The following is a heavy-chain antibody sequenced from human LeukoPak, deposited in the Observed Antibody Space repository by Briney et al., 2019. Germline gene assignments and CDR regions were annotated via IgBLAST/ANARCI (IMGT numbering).Heavy chain of an antibody. CDR2: ISSEGKTT. Sequence: PGGSLRLSCSASGFIFSPYAMHWVRQAPGKGLEYVSSISSEGKTTYYADSVKGRFTISRDNSKNTLYLQMNSLRVEDTAVYYCAKVSGRIQIWPQPFGDGMDVWGQGTTVTVSS. V-gene: IGHV3-64*04. D-gene: IGHD5-18*01. CDR1: GFIFSPYA. CDR3: AKVSGRIQIWPQPFGDGMDV. J-gene: IGHJ6*02.